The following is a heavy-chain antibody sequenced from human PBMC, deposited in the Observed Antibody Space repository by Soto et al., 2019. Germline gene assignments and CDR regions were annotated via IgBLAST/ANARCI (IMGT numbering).Heavy chain of an antibody. CDR1: GFTFSSYW. CDR2: INSDGRST. J-gene: IGHJ6*02. D-gene: IGHD1-26*01. V-gene: IGHV3-74*01. CDR3: ASEGGAGCYCDGIDV. Sequence: EVQLVESGGGLVQPGGSLRLSCAASGFTFSSYWMHWVRQAPGKGLVWVSGINSDGRSTSYADSVKGRFTISRDNAKKSLYLNMNSLRAADAALYSCASEGGAGCYCDGIDVWGQGTTVTVSS.